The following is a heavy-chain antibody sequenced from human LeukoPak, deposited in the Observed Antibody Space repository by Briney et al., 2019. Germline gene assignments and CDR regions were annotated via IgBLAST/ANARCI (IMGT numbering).Heavy chain of an antibody. Sequence: PGGSLRLSCAASGFSRSNYWMSRVRQARGKGPEWVANIKQDGGEKYYVDSVKGRFAISRDNAKNSLYLQMNSLRAEDTAVYYCARYGNGAWLAHYAFDIWGQGTMVTVSS. J-gene: IGHJ3*02. CDR2: IKQDGGEK. CDR3: ARYGNGAWLAHYAFDI. V-gene: IGHV3-7*01. CDR1: GFSRSNYW. D-gene: IGHD6-19*01.